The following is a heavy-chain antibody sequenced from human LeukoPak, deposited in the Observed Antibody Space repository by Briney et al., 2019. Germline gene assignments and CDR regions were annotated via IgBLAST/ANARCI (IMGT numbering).Heavy chain of an antibody. Sequence: SETLSLTCTVYGGSFGAYYWSWIRQPPGKGLEWIGEINHSGSTNYNPSLKSRVTISVDTSKNQFSLKLSSVTAADTAVYYCARGPGVQLWLVTYFDLWGRGTLVTVSS. CDR2: INHSGST. CDR1: GGSFGAYY. D-gene: IGHD5-18*01. CDR3: ARGPGVQLWLVTYFDL. J-gene: IGHJ2*01. V-gene: IGHV4-34*01.